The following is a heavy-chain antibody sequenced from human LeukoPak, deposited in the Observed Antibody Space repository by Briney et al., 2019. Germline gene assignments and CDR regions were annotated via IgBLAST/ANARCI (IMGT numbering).Heavy chain of an antibody. CDR2: IYTSGST. J-gene: IGHJ4*02. CDR1: GGSISSYY. V-gene: IGHV4-4*07. Sequence: SETLSLTCTVSGGSISSYYWSWIRQPAGKGLEWIGRIYTSGSTNYNPSLKSRVTISVDKSKNYFSLNLRSVTAADTAIYYCARSIGYYCLDNWGQGTLVTVSS. D-gene: IGHD3-22*01. CDR3: ARSIGYYCLDN.